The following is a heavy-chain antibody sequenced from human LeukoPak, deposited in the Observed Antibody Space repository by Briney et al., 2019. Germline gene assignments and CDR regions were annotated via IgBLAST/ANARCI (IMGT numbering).Heavy chain of an antibody. CDR1: DFSFSSHE. CDR3: ARAPGVGRFAY. D-gene: IGHD1-26*01. J-gene: IGHJ4*02. CDR2: ISGSGSAI. V-gene: IGHV3-48*03. Sequence: PGGSLILSCASSDFSFSSHEINWVRQAPGEGPEWGSFISGSGSAIYYADSVKGRFTLSRDNAKTAVYLQMNSLGAEDTAIYYCARAPGVGRFAYWGQGTPVTVSS.